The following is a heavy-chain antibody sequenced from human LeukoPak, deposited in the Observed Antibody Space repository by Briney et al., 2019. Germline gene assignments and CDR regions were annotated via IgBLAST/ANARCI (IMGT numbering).Heavy chain of an antibody. D-gene: IGHD6-19*01. CDR1: GGFISSYY. V-gene: IGHV4-59*01. Sequence: PSETLSLTCTVSGGFISSYYWSWIRQPPGKGLEWIWYIYYSGSTNYNPSLKSRVTISVDTSKNQFSLKLSSVTAADTAVYYCARWSSGWFDYWGQGTLVTVSS. CDR3: ARWSSGWFDY. J-gene: IGHJ4*02. CDR2: IYYSGST.